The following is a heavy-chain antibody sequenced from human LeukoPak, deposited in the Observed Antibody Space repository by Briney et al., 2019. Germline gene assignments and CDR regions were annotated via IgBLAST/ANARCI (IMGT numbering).Heavy chain of an antibody. V-gene: IGHV3-21*01. CDR3: ASRYCSGGSCLVY. CDR2: ISSSSYI. J-gene: IGHJ4*02. CDR1: GFTFSSYS. Sequence: GGSLRLSCAASGFTFSSYSMNWVRQAPGKGLEWVSSISSSSYIYYADSVKGRFTISRDNAKNSLYLQMNSLRAEDTAVYYCASRYCSGGSCLVYWGQGTLVTVSS. D-gene: IGHD2-15*01.